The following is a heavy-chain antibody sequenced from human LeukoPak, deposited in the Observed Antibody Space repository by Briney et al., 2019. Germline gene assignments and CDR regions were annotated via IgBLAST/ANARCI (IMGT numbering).Heavy chain of an antibody. CDR2: IFASGRT. D-gene: IGHD6-13*01. V-gene: IGHV4-4*07. CDR1: GSSISSYH. J-gene: IGHJ5*02. CDR3: ARDSDGAAQFDP. Sequence: SETLSLTCTVSGSSISSYHWSWIRQPAGKGLEWIAHIFASGRTNYSPSLKSRATMSVDKSKKEFSLKLSSVTVSDTAVYDCARDSDGAAQFDPWGQGTLVTVSS.